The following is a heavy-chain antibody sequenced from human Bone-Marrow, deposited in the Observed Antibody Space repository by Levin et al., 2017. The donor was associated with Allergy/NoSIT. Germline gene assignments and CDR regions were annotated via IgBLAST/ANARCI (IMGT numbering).Heavy chain of an antibody. CDR3: ARLDGHPDFDY. J-gene: IGHJ4*02. Sequence: GGSLRLSCVASGFTFSTSWMHWVRQAPGKGLVWVSRSNSDGRTTTYADSVKGRFTISRDNAKNTLYLQMNSLRVEDTAVYKCARLDGHPDFDYWGQGTLVTVAS. V-gene: IGHV3-74*01. CDR2: SNSDGRTT. D-gene: IGHD5-24*01. CDR1: GFTFSTSW.